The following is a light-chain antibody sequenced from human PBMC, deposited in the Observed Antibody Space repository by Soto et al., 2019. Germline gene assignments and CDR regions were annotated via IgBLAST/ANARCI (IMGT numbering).Light chain of an antibody. Sequence: QSVLTQPASVSGSPGQSITISCTGTNNEVGGYHYVSWYQQYPGKAPKVMIYDVSNRPSGVSNRFSGSKSGNTASLTISGLQAEDEADYYCSSYTTSSTYVFGTGTKVTVL. CDR1: NNEVGGYHY. J-gene: IGLJ1*01. CDR2: DVS. V-gene: IGLV2-14*01. CDR3: SSYTTSSTYV.